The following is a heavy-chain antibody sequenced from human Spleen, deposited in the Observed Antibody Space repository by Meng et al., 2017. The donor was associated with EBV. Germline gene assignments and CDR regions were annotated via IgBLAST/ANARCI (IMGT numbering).Heavy chain of an antibody. V-gene: IGHV1-69*01. CDR3: ASESGRGYTPDY. D-gene: IGHD3-10*01. Sequence: QVQLVQSGAGVKKSGSSVKVSCKASGGTFNRSPINWLRQAPGQGLEWLGGFLPTLGAPNYAQKFHGRVSITADESTSTHYMDLSSLRSEDTAVYYCASESGRGYTPDYWGQGTLVTVSS. CDR2: FLPTLGAP. CDR1: GGTFNRSP. J-gene: IGHJ4*02.